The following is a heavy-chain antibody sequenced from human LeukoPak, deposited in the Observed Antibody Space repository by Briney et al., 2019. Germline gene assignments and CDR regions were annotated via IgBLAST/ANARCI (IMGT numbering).Heavy chain of an antibody. CDR1: GGSFSRYS. J-gene: IGHJ4*02. Sequence: SETLSLTCAVYGGSFSRYSWSWIRQPPGKGLEWIGYIYHSGSTYYNPSLKSRVTISVDRSKNQFSLKLSSVTAADTAVYYCARAGLNFDYWGQGTLVTVSS. V-gene: IGHV4-30-2*01. CDR2: IYHSGST. CDR3: ARAGLNFDY.